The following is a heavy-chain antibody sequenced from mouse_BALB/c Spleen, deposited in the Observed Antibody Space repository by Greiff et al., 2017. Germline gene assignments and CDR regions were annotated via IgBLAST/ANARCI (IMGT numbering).Heavy chain of an antibody. D-gene: IGHD2-4*01. J-gene: IGHJ3*01. Sequence: VHLVESGAELVRPGASVTLTCKASGYTFTDYEMHWVKQTPVHGLEWIGAIDPETGGTAYNQKFKGKATLTADKSSSTAYMELRSLTSEDSAVYYCTSVPMITTRFAYWGQGTLVTVSA. CDR2: IDPETGGT. V-gene: IGHV1-15*01. CDR3: TSVPMITTRFAY. CDR1: GYTFTDYE.